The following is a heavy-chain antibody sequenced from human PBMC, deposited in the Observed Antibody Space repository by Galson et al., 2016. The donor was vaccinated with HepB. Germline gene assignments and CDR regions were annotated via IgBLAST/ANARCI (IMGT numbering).Heavy chain of an antibody. CDR3: AREGSGGFDY. CDR1: GFTFSNYW. V-gene: IGHV3-7*01. D-gene: IGHD4-23*01. J-gene: IGHJ4*02. Sequence: SLRLSCAASGFTFSNYWMSWVRQAPGKGLEWVANIKQDGSEKSYVDSVKGRFTISRDNAKNSLYLQMNSLRVEDTAAYYCAREGSGGFDYWGQGTLVTVSS. CDR2: IKQDGSEK.